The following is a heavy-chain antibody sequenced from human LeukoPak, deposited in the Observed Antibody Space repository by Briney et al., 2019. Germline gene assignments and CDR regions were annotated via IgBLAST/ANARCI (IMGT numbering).Heavy chain of an antibody. CDR3: ARRNRYCNGGSCAHHHDS. D-gene: IGHD2-15*01. Sequence: SETLSLTCTLSGDSISSRPYHWHWFRKPAGGGLEWLGRLLGAGSTTYSPSFRSRVTLSLDTSKNQFSLNLTSVTAADTALYYCARRNRYCNGGSCAHHHDSWGQGTLVIVSS. V-gene: IGHV4-61*02. J-gene: IGHJ4*02. CDR1: GDSISSRPYH. CDR2: LLGAGST.